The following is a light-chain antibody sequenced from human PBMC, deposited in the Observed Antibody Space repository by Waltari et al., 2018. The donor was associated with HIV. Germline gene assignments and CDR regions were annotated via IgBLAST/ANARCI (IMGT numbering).Light chain of an antibody. CDR1: RSDVGGSKY. Sequence: QSALTQSPSASGSPGQSVTISCTGTRSDVGGSKYVSWYQQHPGKAPKLMIYEVNKRPAGCPDRFSGSKSANTASLTVSGLQADDEADYYCNSYAGSNNWGFGGGTKLTGL. J-gene: IGLJ3*02. CDR2: EVN. V-gene: IGLV2-8*01. CDR3: NSYAGSNNWG.